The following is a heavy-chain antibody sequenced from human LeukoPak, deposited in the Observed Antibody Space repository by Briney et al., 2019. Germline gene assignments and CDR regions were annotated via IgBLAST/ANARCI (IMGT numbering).Heavy chain of an antibody. Sequence: ASVKVSCKASGYTFTTYYMHWVRQAPGQGLEWMGVINPSGGRTSYAQKFQGRVTLTRDTSTSTVYMELSSLRSEDTAVYYCASKDSSGWYEEAWGQGTLVTVSS. CDR1: GYTFTTYY. CDR2: INPSGGRT. CDR3: ASKDSSGWYEEA. V-gene: IGHV1-46*01. J-gene: IGHJ5*02. D-gene: IGHD6-19*01.